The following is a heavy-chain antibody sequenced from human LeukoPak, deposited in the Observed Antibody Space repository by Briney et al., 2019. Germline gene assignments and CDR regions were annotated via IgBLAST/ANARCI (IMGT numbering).Heavy chain of an antibody. CDR3: ARSNISSWYYAGHFDY. CDR2: IYYSGST. J-gene: IGHJ4*02. CDR1: GGSISSSSYY. D-gene: IGHD6-13*01. Sequence: SETLSLTCTISGGSISSSSYYWGWIRQPPGKGLEWIGSIYYSGSTYYNPSLKSRVTISVDTSKNQFSLKLSSVTAADTAVYYCARSNISSWYYAGHFDYWGQGTLVTVSS. V-gene: IGHV4-39*01.